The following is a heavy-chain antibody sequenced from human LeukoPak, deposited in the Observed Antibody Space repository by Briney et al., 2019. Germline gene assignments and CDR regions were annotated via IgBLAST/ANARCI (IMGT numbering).Heavy chain of an antibody. J-gene: IGHJ1*01. V-gene: IGHV3-48*01. CDR2: ISSGSSTI. CDR3: ARDPITMVRGVITSFPGSFQH. Sequence: GGSLRLSCAASGFTFGGYSMNWVRQAPGKGLEWVSHISSGSSTIYYADSVKGRFTISRDNAKNSLYLQMNSLRAEDTAVYYCARDPITMVRGVITSFPGSFQHWGQGTLVTVSS. CDR1: GFTFGGYS. D-gene: IGHD3-10*01.